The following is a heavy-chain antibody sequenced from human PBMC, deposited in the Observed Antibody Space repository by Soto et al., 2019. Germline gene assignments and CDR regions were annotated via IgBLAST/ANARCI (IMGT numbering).Heavy chain of an antibody. Sequence: EVQLVETGGGLIQPGGSLRLSCAVSGFTVSTNYMSWVRQAPGKGLDWVSALYSGGSTYYADSVKGRFTISRDNSKNTLHLQMNSLRAEDTALYYCARHRDAFSSTFDYWGQGTLVTVSS. CDR1: GFTVSTNY. D-gene: IGHD3-3*02. CDR3: ARHRDAFSSTFDY. CDR2: LYSGGST. J-gene: IGHJ4*02. V-gene: IGHV3-53*02.